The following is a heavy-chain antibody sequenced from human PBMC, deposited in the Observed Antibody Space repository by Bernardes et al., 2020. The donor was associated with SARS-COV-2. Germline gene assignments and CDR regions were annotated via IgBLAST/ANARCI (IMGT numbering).Heavy chain of an antibody. D-gene: IGHD3-3*01. CDR2: NYYSGNS. Sequence: SETLSLTCTVSGGSISSYYYYWIWIRQPPGKDLDWNGYNYYSGNSNYNPSLKSRVTISVDTSQNQFSLKLISVTAADTALYYCARGPSVITIFGVVNRWFDPWGQGTLVTVSS. CDR1: GGSISSYYYY. CDR3: ARGPSVITIFGVVNRWFDP. J-gene: IGHJ5*02. V-gene: IGHV4-30-4*01.